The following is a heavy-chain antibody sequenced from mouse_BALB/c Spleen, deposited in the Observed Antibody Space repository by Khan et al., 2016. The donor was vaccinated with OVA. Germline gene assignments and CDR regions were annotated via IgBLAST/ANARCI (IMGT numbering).Heavy chain of an antibody. V-gene: IGHV1S81*02. D-gene: IGHD4-1*01. J-gene: IGHJ3*01. Sequence: QVQLQESGAELMKPGASVKLSCKASGYTFTSYWMHWVKQRPGQCLEWIGEINPSNGRTNYNEKFKRKATLTVDKSSSTAYMQLSSLTSEDSAVYYCARVGANWGSWFAYWGQGTLVTVSA. CDR1: GYTFTSYW. CDR2: INPSNGRT. CDR3: ARVGANWGSWFAY.